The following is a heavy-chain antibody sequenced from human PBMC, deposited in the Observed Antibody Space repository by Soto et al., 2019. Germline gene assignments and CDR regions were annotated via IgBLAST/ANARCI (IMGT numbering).Heavy chain of an antibody. CDR2: IIPIFGTA. Sequence: QVQLVQSGAEVKKPGSSVKVSCKASGGTFSSYAISWVRQAPGQGLKWMGGIIPIFGTANYAQKFQGRVTITADESTSTAYMALSSLRSEDTAVYYCARDRPIGRDIAAPFDPWGQGTLVTVSS. CDR3: ARDRPIGRDIAAPFDP. D-gene: IGHD6-13*01. V-gene: IGHV1-69*01. CDR1: GGTFSSYA. J-gene: IGHJ5*02.